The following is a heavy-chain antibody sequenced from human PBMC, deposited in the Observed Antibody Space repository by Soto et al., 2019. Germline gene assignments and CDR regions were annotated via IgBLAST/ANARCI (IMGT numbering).Heavy chain of an antibody. D-gene: IGHD3-16*01. CDR3: ARSSMIGGIHGGWLFDY. CDR2: ISSSGST. Sequence: PSETLSLTCTVSSGSITNDYWSWIRKSAGKGLEWIGYISSSGSTKYNPSLKSRIVMSLDTSKNQVSLRLSSVTAADTALYFCARSSMIGGIHGGWLFDYWGQGTLVTVS. CDR1: SGSITNDY. J-gene: IGHJ4*02. V-gene: IGHV4-59*01.